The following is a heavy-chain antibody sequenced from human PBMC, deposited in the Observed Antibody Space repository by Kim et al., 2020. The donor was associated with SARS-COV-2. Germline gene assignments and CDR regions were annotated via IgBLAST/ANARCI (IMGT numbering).Heavy chain of an antibody. J-gene: IGHJ5*02. V-gene: IGHV4-4*02. CDR1: GGSISSSNW. CDR3: ARESVVVVAATYWFDP. Sequence: SETLSLTCAVSGGSISSSNWWSWVRQPPGKGLEWIGEIYHSGSTNYNPSLKSRVTISVDKSKNQFSLKLSSVTAADTAVYYCARESVVVVAATYWFDPWGQGTLVTVSS. D-gene: IGHD2-15*01. CDR2: IYHSGST.